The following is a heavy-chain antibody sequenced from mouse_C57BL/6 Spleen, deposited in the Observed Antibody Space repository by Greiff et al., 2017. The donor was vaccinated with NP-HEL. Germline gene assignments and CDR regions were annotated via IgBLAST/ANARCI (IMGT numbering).Heavy chain of an antibody. CDR1: GYTFTDYY. J-gene: IGHJ4*01. Sequence: EVQLQQSGPVLVKPGASVKMSCKASGYTFTDYYMNWVKQSHGKSLEWIGVINPYNGGTSYNQKFKGKATLTVDKSSSTAYMELNSLTSEDSAVYYCASYGSLYYYAMDYWGQGTSGTVSS. D-gene: IGHD1-1*01. CDR2: INPYNGGT. CDR3: ASYGSLYYYAMDY. V-gene: IGHV1-19*01.